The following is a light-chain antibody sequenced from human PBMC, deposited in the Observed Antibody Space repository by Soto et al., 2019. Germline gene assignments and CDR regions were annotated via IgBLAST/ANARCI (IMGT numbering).Light chain of an antibody. CDR2: EVS. CDR1: SSDVGGYNC. V-gene: IGLV2-8*01. CDR3: SSYAGSNYWV. J-gene: IGLJ3*02. Sequence: SALTQPPSASGSPGQSVTISCTGTSSDVGGYNCVSWYQQHPGKAPKLMIYEVSKRPSGVPDRFSGSKSGNTASLTVSGLQAEDEADYYCSSYAGSNYWVFGGGTKQTVL.